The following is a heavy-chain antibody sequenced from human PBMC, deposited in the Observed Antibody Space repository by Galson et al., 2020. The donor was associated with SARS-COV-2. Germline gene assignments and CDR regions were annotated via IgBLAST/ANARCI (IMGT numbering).Heavy chain of an antibody. V-gene: IGHV3-30*04. CDR1: GFTISSYA. CDR2: ISYDGSNK. J-gene: IGHJ4*02. CDR3: AREAVRTIDY. D-gene: IGHD3-10*01. Sequence: GGSLRLSCAASGFTISSYAMHWVRQPPGKGLEWVAVISYDGSNKYYADSVKGRFTISRDNSKNTLYLQMNSLRAEDTAVYYCAREAVRTIDYWGQGTLVTVSS.